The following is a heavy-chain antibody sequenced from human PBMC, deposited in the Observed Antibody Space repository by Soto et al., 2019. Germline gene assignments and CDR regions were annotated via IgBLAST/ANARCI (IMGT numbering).Heavy chain of an antibody. CDR1: GGSFSGYY. CDR2: INQSGST. V-gene: IGHV4-34*01. Sequence: QVQLQQWGAGLLKPSETLSLTCAVYGGSFSGYYWSWIRQPPGKGLEWIGEINQSGSTNYNPSLKSRVTISVDTSKNQFSLKLSSVTAADTAVYYCARVARVIVVVPAAHFDYWGQGTLVTVSS. J-gene: IGHJ4*02. D-gene: IGHD2-2*01. CDR3: ARVARVIVVVPAAHFDY.